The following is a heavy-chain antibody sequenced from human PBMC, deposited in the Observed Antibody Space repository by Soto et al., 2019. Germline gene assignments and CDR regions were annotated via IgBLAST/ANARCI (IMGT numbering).Heavy chain of an antibody. V-gene: IGHV3-33*01. CDR2: IWYDGSNK. CDR1: GFTFSSYG. CDR3: ARDERAYGSGNDHGMDV. Sequence: GGSLRLSCAASGFTFSSYGMHWVRQAPGKGLEWVAVIWYDGSNKYYADSVKGRFTISRDNSKNTLYLQMNSLRAEDTAVYYCARDERAYGSGNDHGMDVWGQGTTVTVSS. J-gene: IGHJ6*02. D-gene: IGHD3-10*01.